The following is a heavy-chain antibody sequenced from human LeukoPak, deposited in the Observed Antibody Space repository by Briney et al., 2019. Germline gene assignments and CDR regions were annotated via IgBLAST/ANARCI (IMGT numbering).Heavy chain of an antibody. V-gene: IGHV3-73*01. CDR2: IRSKANSYAT. D-gene: IGHD6-13*01. J-gene: IGHJ3*02. CDR3: TRRPYSSSWHGALDI. Sequence: GGSLRLSCAASGFTFSGSAMHWVRQASGKGLEWVGRIRSKANSYATAYAASVKGRFTISRDDSKNTAYLQMNSLKTEDTTVYYCTRRPYSSSWHGALDIWGQGTMVTVSS. CDR1: GFTFSGSA.